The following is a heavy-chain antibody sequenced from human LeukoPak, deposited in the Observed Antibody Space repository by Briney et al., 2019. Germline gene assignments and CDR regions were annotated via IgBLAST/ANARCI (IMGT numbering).Heavy chain of an antibody. Sequence: GGSLRLSCAVSGFTFSSHWMSWVRQAPGKGLEWVANIKQDGSEKYYVDSVKRRFTISRDNAKKSLFLQMNSLRAEDTAVYYCARDGEMPTIYFDYWGQGTLVTVSS. CDR3: ARDGEMPTIYFDY. CDR1: GFTFSSHW. J-gene: IGHJ4*02. D-gene: IGHD5-24*01. V-gene: IGHV3-7*01. CDR2: IKQDGSEK.